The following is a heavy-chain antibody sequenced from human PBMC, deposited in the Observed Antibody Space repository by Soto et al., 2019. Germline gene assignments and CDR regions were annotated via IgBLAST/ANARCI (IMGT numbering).Heavy chain of an antibody. CDR3: ARDLPPFYYYDSSGYSY. Sequence: ASVKVSGEASGYTFTGYYMHWVRQAPGQGLEWMGWINPNSGGTNYAQKFQGRVTMTRDTSISTAYMELSRLRSDDTAVYYCARDLPPFYYYDSSGYSYWGQGTLVTVSS. CDR1: GYTFTGYY. CDR2: INPNSGGT. J-gene: IGHJ4*02. D-gene: IGHD3-22*01. V-gene: IGHV1-2*02.